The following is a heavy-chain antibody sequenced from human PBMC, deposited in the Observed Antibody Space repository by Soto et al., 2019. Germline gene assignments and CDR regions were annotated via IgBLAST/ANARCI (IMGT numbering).Heavy chain of an antibody. D-gene: IGHD3-22*01. CDR2: IKQDGSEK. V-gene: IGHV3-7*01. Sequence: GGSLRLSCAASGFTFSIYWMSWVRQAPGKGVEWVANIKQDGSEKYYVDSVKGRFTISRDNAKNSLYLQMNSLRVEDTAVYYCARDPSYDRGPDFGSWGQGTLVTVSS. CDR3: ARDPSYDRGPDFGS. CDR1: GFTFSIYW. J-gene: IGHJ4*02.